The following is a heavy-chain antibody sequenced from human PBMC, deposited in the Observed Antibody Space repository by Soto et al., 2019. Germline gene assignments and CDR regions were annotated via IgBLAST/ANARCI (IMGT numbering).Heavy chain of an antibody. J-gene: IGHJ3*02. CDR2: MNPNSGNT. CDR1: GYTFTSYD. V-gene: IGHV1-8*01. D-gene: IGHD3-3*01. CDR3: ARGLGSFDYDFWSGSDAFDI. Sequence: ASVKVSCKASGYTFTSYDINWVRQANGQGLEWMGWMNPNSGNTGYAQKFQGRVTMTRNTSISTAYMELSSLRSEDTAVYYCARGLGSFDYDFWSGSDAFDIWGQGTMVTVSS.